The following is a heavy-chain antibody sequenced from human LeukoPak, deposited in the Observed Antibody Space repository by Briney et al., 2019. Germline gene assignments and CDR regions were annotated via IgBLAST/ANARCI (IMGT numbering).Heavy chain of an antibody. CDR1: GFTFSSYG. CDR3: AREYYYDSSGTIDY. Sequence: GGPLRLSCAASGFTFSSYGMHWVRQAPGKGLEWVAVIWYDGSNKYYADSVKGRFTISRDNSKNTLYLQMNSLRAEDTAVYYCAREYYYDSSGTIDYWGQGTLVTVSS. J-gene: IGHJ4*02. CDR2: IWYDGSNK. D-gene: IGHD3-22*01. V-gene: IGHV3-33*01.